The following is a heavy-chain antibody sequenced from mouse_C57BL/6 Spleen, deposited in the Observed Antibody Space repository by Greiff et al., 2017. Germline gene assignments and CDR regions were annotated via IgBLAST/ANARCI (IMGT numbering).Heavy chain of an antibody. CDR2: IRSGSSTI. CDR3: ARDGNNWFAY. D-gene: IGHD2-1*01. J-gene: IGHJ3*01. Sequence: EVQGVESGGGLVKPGGSLKLSCAASGFTFSDYGMPWVRQAPEKGLEWVAYIRSGSSTIYYADTVKGRFTISRDNAKNTLFLQMTSLRSEDTAMYYCARDGNNWFAYWGQGTLVTVSA. CDR1: GFTFSDYG. V-gene: IGHV5-17*01.